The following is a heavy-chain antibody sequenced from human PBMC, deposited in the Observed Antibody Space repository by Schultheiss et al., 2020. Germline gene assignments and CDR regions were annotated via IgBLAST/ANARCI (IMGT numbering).Heavy chain of an antibody. D-gene: IGHD6-13*01. V-gene: IGHV4-59*01. J-gene: IGHJ3*02. CDR1: GGSITNYY. CDR3: ARDRRDSRSPHDAFDI. CDR2: ISFSGST. Sequence: SETLSLTCTVSGGSITNYYWGWIRQPPGKRLEWIGYISFSGSTNYNPSLKSRVSISLDTSKSQFSLKLTSVTAADTAVYYCARDRRDSRSPHDAFDIWGQGTRVTVSS.